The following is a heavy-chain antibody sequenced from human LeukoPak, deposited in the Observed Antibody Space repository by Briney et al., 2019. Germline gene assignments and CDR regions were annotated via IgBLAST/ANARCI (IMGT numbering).Heavy chain of an antibody. CDR2: IYYSGST. Sequence: SQTLSLTCTVSGGSISSGGYYWSWIRQHPGKGLEWIGYIYYSGSTYYNPSLKSRVTISVDTSKNQFSLKLSSVTAADTAVYYCARGYGSGSYYGEWFDPWGQGTLVTVSS. J-gene: IGHJ5*02. CDR1: GGSISSGGYY. V-gene: IGHV4-31*03. D-gene: IGHD3-10*01. CDR3: ARGYGSGSYYGEWFDP.